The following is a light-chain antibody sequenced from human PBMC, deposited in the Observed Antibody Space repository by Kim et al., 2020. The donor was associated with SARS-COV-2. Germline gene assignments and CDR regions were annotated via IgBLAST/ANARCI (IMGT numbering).Light chain of an antibody. CDR2: TAS. CDR1: QSVSTNY. Sequence: LSTGERATHACRASQSVSTNYLAWYQQKPGQAPRLLIYTASSRATGIPDRFSGSGSGTDFTLTISRLEPEDFAVYYCQQYGSSPQTFGQGTKLEI. V-gene: IGKV3-20*01. J-gene: IGKJ2*01. CDR3: QQYGSSPQT.